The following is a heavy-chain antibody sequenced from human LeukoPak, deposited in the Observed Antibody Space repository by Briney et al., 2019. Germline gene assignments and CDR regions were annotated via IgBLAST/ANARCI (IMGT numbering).Heavy chain of an antibody. D-gene: IGHD2-21*01. V-gene: IGHV3-33*08. CDR3: ARESGALGGVDI. Sequence: PGGSLRLSCAASGFNFRNYGMHWVRLAPGKGLEWVALIWYDGSLKYYADPVKGRFTISRDNSKNTLHLQMNSLRVEDTAVYYCARESGALGGVDIWGQGTKVTVSS. CDR1: GFNFRNYG. J-gene: IGHJ3*02. CDR2: IWYDGSLK.